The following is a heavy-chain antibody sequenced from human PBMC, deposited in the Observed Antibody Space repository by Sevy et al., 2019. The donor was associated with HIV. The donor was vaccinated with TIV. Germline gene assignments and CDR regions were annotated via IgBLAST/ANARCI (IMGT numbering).Heavy chain of an antibody. V-gene: IGHV3-30*18. D-gene: IGHD3-9*01. J-gene: IGHJ6*02. CDR3: AKDFTGYNGMDV. CDR2: ISYHGRDK. CDR1: GISFTTSG. Sequence: GGSLRLSCVVSGISFTTSGMHWVRQAPGKGLEWVAVISYHGRDKFYADSVKGRSTISRDNSKNMLYLQMNSLRAEDTAVYYCAKDFTGYNGMDVWGQGTKVTVSS.